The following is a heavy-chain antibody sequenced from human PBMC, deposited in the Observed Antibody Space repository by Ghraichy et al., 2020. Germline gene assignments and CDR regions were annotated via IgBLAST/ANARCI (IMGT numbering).Heavy chain of an antibody. V-gene: IGHV4-59*02. D-gene: IGHD3-10*02. CDR2: IYNSESS. Sequence: SETLSLTCTVSGGSVSTYYWSWIRQPPGETLEWIGYIYNSESSNSNPSLKRRVTMSVQTSKNQFSLELSSVTAADTAVYYCAKIVWGGASFDSWGQGALVTVSS. J-gene: IGHJ4*02. CDR3: AKIVWGGASFDS. CDR1: GGSVSTYY.